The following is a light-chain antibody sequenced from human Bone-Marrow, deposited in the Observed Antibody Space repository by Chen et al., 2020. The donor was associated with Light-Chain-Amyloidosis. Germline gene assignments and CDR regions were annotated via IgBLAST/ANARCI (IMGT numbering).Light chain of an antibody. CDR1: QGISNS. CDR3: QHYYGTLLS. Sequence: DIQMTQSPSFLSALVGERVTITCRASQGISNSLAWYRQKPGKAPKLLLYAASTLESGVPSRFSGSGSGTDYTLTISSLQPEDFATYYCQHYYGTLLSFGPGTKVDIK. CDR2: AAS. J-gene: IGKJ3*01. V-gene: IGKV1-NL1*01.